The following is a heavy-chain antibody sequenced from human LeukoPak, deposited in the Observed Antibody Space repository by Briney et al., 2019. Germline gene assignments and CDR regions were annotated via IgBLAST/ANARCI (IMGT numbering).Heavy chain of an antibody. J-gene: IGHJ4*02. V-gene: IGHV1-69*05. CDR3: ALTYYYDSSGYYRDY. CDR2: IIPIFGTA. CDR1: GGTFSSYA. D-gene: IGHD3-22*01. Sequence: SVKVSCKASGGTFSSYAISWVRQAPGQGLEWMGRIIPIFGTANYAQKFQGRVTITTDESTSTAYMELSSLRSENTAVYYCALTYYYDSSGYYRDYWGQGTLVTVSS.